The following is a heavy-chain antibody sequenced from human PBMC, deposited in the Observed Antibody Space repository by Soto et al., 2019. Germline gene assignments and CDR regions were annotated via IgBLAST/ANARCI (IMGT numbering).Heavy chain of an antibody. J-gene: IGHJ6*02. CDR3: ARLTADGIFYYSGFDV. D-gene: IGHD6-13*01. CDR2: IDWDDDK. CDR1: GFSLSTTGMC. V-gene: IGHV2-70*12. Sequence: XGPTLVHPTQTLTLTCTFSGFSLSTTGMCVSWIRQPPGKALEWLALIDWDDDKYYNTSLRSRLTISRDFSKSQVVLTMTNMDPVDKATYYCARLTADGIFYYSGFDVWGPGTAVTV.